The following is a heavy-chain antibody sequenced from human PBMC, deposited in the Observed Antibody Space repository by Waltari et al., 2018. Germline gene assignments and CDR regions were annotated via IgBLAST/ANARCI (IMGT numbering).Heavy chain of an antibody. V-gene: IGHV3-21*01. Sequence: EVQLVESGGGLVKPGGSLRLSCAASGFTFSSYSMNWVRQAPGKGLELFSSISSSSYIYYADSVKGRFTISRDNAKNSLYLQMNSLRAEDTAVYYCARDRQLGCMDVWGQGTTVIVSS. CDR2: ISSSSYI. CDR3: ARDRQLGCMDV. CDR1: GFTFSSYS. D-gene: IGHD6-13*01. J-gene: IGHJ6*02.